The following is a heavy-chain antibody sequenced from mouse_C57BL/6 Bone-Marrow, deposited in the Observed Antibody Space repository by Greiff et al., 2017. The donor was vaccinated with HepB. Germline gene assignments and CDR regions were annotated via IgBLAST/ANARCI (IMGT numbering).Heavy chain of an antibody. CDR3: ARDYYGAY. Sequence: VQLQPSVAELVRPGASVQLSCPASCFNIKTTYLHWVKQRPAQCLDWIGRIYPATGNTKYAPKFQAKATITADTSSTTAYLQLSSLTSEDTAIYYCARDYYGAYWGQGTLVTVSA. CDR2: IYPATGNT. J-gene: IGHJ3*01. CDR1: CFNIKTTY. V-gene: IGHV14-3*01. D-gene: IGHD1-1*01.